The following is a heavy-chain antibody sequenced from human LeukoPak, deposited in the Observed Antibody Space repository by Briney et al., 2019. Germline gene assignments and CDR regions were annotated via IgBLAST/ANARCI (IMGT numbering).Heavy chain of an antibody. CDR2: IYYSGST. V-gene: IGHV4-30-4*01. Sequence: PSETLSLTCTVSGGSISSGDYYWSWIRQPPGKGLEWIGYIYYSGSTYYNPSLKSRVTISVDTSKNQFSLKLSSVTAADTAVYYCARQDDYGASQPFDYWGQGTLVTVSS. CDR3: ARQDDYGASQPFDY. D-gene: IGHD4-17*01. J-gene: IGHJ4*02. CDR1: GGSISSGDYY.